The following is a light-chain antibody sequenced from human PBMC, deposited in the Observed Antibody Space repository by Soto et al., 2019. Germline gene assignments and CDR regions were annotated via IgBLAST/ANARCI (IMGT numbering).Light chain of an antibody. CDR3: SSYTSISTLV. Sequence: QSVLTQPASVSGSPGQSITISCTGTSSDVGGYHYVSWYQQHPGKAPKLMIYDVINRPSGVSDRFSGSKSGNTASLTISGHQDEDEADYYCSSYTSISTLVFGSGTKLTVL. CDR2: DVI. CDR1: SSDVGGYHY. V-gene: IGLV2-14*01. J-gene: IGLJ1*01.